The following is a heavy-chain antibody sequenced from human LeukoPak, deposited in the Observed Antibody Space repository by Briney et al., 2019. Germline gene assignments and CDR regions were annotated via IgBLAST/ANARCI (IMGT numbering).Heavy chain of an antibody. V-gene: IGHV3-7*01. Sequence: PGWSLRLSCEGSGFTFSSYWMNWVRQAPGKGLEWVANIKQDGSEKYYVDSVKGRFTISRDNAKNSLYLQMNSLRAEDTAVYYCARKNGLDYWGQGTLVTVSS. CDR3: ARKNGLDY. J-gene: IGHJ4*02. CDR2: IKQDGSEK. CDR1: GFTFSSYW.